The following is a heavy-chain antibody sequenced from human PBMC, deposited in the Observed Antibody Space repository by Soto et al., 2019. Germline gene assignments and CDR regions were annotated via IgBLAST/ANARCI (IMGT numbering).Heavy chain of an antibody. J-gene: IGHJ5*02. CDR2: IYYDGST. V-gene: IGHV4-59*01. D-gene: IGHD6-25*01. CDR3: ARDQLSSGLYVWFDP. Sequence: SETLSLTCTVSGGSISTYYWSWIRQPPGKGLERIGYIYYDGSTSYNPSQRSRDTISVDTSKNQFSLILSSVTSADTAVYYCARDQLSSGLYVWFDPWGQGTLVTVSS. CDR1: GGSISTYY.